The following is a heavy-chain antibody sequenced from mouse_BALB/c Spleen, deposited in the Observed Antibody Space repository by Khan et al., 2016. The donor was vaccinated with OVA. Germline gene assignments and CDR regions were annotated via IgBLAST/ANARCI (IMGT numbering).Heavy chain of an antibody. J-gene: IGHJ4*01. Sequence: QIQLVQSGPELKKPGETVKISCKASGYTFTNYGMNWVKQSPGKALKWMGWINTYTGEPTYADDFKGRFAFSLETSASTAYLQINNLKNEDTATYFGARPPYFSYTLAHWGQGTSGTVSS. CDR3: ARPPYFSYTLAH. V-gene: IGHV9-3-1*01. D-gene: IGHD2-10*01. CDR2: INTYTGEP. CDR1: GYTFTNYG.